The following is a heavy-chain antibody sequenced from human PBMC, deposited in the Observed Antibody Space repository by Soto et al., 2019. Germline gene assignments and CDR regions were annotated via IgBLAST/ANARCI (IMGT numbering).Heavy chain of an antibody. CDR1: GGSISSYY. CDR2: IYYSGST. J-gene: IGHJ4*02. Sequence: SETLSLTCTFSGGSISSYYWSWIRQPPGKGLEWIGSIYYSGSTYYNPSLKSRVTISVDTSKNQFSLKLSSVTAADTAVYYCARQGLRRGFDYWGQGTLVTVSS. V-gene: IGHV4-59*05. CDR3: ARQGLRRGFDY. D-gene: IGHD4-17*01.